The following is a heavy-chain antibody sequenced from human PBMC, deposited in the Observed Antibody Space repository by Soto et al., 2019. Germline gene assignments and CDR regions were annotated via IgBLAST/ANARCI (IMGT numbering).Heavy chain of an antibody. CDR1: GGTFSSYT. J-gene: IGHJ4*02. V-gene: IGHV1-69*02. Sequence: QVQLVQSGAEVKKPGSSVKVSCKASGGTFSSYTISWVRQAPGHGLEWMGMIIPILVIANYAQKFQGRVTMSADKSTSTAYTELSSLRSEDTAVYYCARVSLSRSRQDWGQGTMVTVSS. CDR3: ARVSLSRSRQD. D-gene: IGHD6-6*01. CDR2: IIPILVIA.